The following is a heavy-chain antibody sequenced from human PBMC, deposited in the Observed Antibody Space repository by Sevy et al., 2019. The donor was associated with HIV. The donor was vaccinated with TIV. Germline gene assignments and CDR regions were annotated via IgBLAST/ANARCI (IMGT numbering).Heavy chain of an antibody. CDR3: ARLSSTSQLLRGSYYYGMDV. CDR1: GGSFSGYY. D-gene: IGHD2-2*01. J-gene: IGHJ6*02. Sequence: ETLSLTCAVYGGSFSGYYWSWIRQPPGKGLESIGEINHSGSTNYNPSLKSRVTISVDTSKNQFSLKLSSVTAADTAVYYCARLSSTSQLLRGSYYYGMDVWGQGTTVTVSS. CDR2: INHSGST. V-gene: IGHV4-34*01.